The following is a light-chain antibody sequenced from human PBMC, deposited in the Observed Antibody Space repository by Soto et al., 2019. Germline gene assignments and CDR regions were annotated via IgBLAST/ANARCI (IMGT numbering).Light chain of an antibody. CDR3: STYTSSNSYI. CDR2: EVS. Sequence: QSAPTQPASVSGSPGQSITISCTGTSSDVGGYNYVSWYQQHPGKVPKVMIYEVSNRPSGVSNRFSGSKSGNTASLTISGLQADDEADYYCSTYTSSNSYIFGGGTKVTVL. CDR1: SSDVGGYNY. J-gene: IGLJ2*01. V-gene: IGLV2-14*01.